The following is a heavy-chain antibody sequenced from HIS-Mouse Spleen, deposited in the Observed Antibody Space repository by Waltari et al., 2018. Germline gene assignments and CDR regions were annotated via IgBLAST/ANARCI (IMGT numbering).Heavy chain of an antibody. CDR3: AREIPYSSSWYDWYFDL. V-gene: IGHV4-39*07. D-gene: IGHD6-13*01. CDR2: IYYSGST. J-gene: IGHJ2*01. CDR1: GGSLSSSSYY. Sequence: QLQLQESGPGLVKPSETPSLTCTFSGGSLSSSSYYWAWIRQPPGKGLEWIGSIYYSGSTYYNPSLKSRVTISVDTSKNQFSLKLSSVTAADTAVYYCAREIPYSSSWYDWYFDLWGRGTLVTVSS.